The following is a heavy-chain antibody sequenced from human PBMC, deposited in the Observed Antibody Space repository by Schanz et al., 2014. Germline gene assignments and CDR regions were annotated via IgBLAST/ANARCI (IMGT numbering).Heavy chain of an antibody. CDR3: ARGTPFLCDY. V-gene: IGHV3-30*04. Sequence: QVQLVESGGGVVQPGRSLRLSCAASGFTFSSYAMHWVRQAPGKGLEWVALISYDGNNKYYADSVKGRFTISRDSARNSLYLQMSSLRAEDTAVYYCARGTPFLCDYWGQGTLVTVSS. D-gene: IGHD3-16*01. CDR1: GFTFSSYA. CDR2: ISYDGNNK. J-gene: IGHJ4*02.